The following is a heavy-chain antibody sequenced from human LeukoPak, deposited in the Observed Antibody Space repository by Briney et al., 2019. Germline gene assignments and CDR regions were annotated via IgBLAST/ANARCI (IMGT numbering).Heavy chain of an antibody. CDR3: VRDSGSYWEDYYYGMDV. CDR1: GYSFTSYW. J-gene: IGHJ6*02. CDR2: IYPGDSDT. V-gene: IGHV5-51*01. D-gene: IGHD1-26*01. Sequence: GESLKISCKGSGYSFTSYWIGWVRQMPGKGLEWMGIIYPGDSDTRYSPFFQGQVTISADKSISTAYLQWSSLKASDTAMYYCVRDSGSYWEDYYYGMDVWGQGTTVTVSS.